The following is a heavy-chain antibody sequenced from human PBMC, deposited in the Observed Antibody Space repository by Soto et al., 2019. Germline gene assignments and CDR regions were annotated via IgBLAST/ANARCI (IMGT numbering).Heavy chain of an antibody. CDR3: AHSATLSGSGRYNPPLFDY. CDR1: GFSLSTSGVG. CDR2: IYWDDDK. D-gene: IGHD3-10*01. J-gene: IGHJ4*02. Sequence: QITLKESGPTLVKPTQTLTLTCTFSGFSLSTSGVGVGWIRQPPGKALEWLALIYWDDDKRYSPSLKSRLTIPKDTPKIQVVLTMTNMDPVDTATYYCAHSATLSGSGRYNPPLFDYWGQGTLVTVSS. V-gene: IGHV2-5*02.